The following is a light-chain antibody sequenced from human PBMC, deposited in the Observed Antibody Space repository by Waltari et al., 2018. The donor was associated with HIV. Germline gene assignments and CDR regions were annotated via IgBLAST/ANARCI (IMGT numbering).Light chain of an antibody. J-gene: IGLJ2*01. CDR1: SSNIGSKY. Sequence: QSVLTQPPSASGTPGPRVTISCSGSSSNIGSKYVYWYQKLPGSAPQLLIYRNNQRPSGVPDRFSGSKSGTSASLAISGLRSEDEADYYCAAWDDTLSVLFGGGTKLTVL. V-gene: IGLV1-47*01. CDR2: RNN. CDR3: AAWDDTLSVL.